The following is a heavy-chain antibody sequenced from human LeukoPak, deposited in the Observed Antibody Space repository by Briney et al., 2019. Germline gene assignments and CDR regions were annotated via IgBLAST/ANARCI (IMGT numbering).Heavy chain of an antibody. J-gene: IGHJ3*02. D-gene: IGHD3-16*01. V-gene: IGHV1-69*13. Sequence: GASVKVSCKASGGTLSSYAISWVRQAPGQGLEWMGGIIPIFGTANYAQKFQGRVTITADESTSTAYMELSNLRSEDTAVYYCARAGRYDGGGDIWGQGTIVTVSS. CDR2: IIPIFGTA. CDR3: ARAGRYDGGGDI. CDR1: GGTLSSYA.